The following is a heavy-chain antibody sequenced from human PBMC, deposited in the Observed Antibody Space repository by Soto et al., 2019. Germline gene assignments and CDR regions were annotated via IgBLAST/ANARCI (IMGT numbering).Heavy chain of an antibody. CDR1: GFTFSSYA. Sequence: PGGSLRLSCAASGFTFSSYAMHRVRQAPGKGLEWVAVISYDGSNKYYADSVKGRFTISRDNSKNTLYLQMNSLRAEDTAVYYCASSAAVAGTGLGYWGQGTLVTVSS. D-gene: IGHD6-19*01. J-gene: IGHJ4*02. V-gene: IGHV3-30-3*01. CDR3: ASSAAVAGTGLGY. CDR2: ISYDGSNK.